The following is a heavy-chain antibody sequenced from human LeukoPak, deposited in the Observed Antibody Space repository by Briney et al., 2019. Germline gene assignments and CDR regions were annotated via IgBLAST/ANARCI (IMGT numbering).Heavy chain of an antibody. CDR3: AKDLESSSWRHNFDY. Sequence: PGGSLRLSCAASGFTFSSYGMHWVRQAPGKGLEWVAVISYDGSNKYYADSVKGRFTISKDNSKNTLYLQMNSLRAEDTAVYYCAKDLESSSWRHNFDYWGQGTLVTVSS. CDR1: GFTFSSYG. J-gene: IGHJ4*02. V-gene: IGHV3-30*18. D-gene: IGHD6-13*01. CDR2: ISYDGSNK.